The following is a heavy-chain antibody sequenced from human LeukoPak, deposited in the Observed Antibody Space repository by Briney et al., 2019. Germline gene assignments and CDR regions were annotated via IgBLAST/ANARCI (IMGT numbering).Heavy chain of an antibody. CDR3: ARDQGYYYGSGSQGDWFDP. D-gene: IGHD3-10*01. CDR1: GYTFTSYG. J-gene: IGHJ5*02. Sequence: GASVKVSCKASGYTFTSYGVTWVRQAPGQGLEWMGWISAYDGNTNYAQKLQGRVTMTTDTSTSTAYMELRSLRSDDTAVYYCARDQGYYYGSGSQGDWFDPWGQGTLVTVSS. V-gene: IGHV1-18*01. CDR2: ISAYDGNT.